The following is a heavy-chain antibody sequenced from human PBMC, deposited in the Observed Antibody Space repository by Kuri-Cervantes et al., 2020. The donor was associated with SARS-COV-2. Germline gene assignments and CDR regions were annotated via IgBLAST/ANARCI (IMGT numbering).Heavy chain of an antibody. V-gene: IGHV4-39*01. Sequence: SETLSLTCTVSGGSISSSSYYWGWIRQPPGKGLEWIGSIYYSGSTYYNPSLKSRVTISVDTSKNQFSLKLSSVTAADTAVYYCARLPIAAAALDYWRQGTLVTVSS. CDR3: ARLPIAAAALDY. CDR1: GGSISSSSYY. J-gene: IGHJ4*02. D-gene: IGHD6-13*01. CDR2: IYYSGST.